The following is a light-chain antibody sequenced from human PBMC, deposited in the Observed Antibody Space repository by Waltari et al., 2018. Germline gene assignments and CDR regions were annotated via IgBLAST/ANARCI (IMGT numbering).Light chain of an antibody. J-gene: IGLJ3*02. V-gene: IGLV1-44*01. CDR2: SNN. Sequence: QSVLTQPPSESGTPGQRVTIPCSGSSSNIGRNNVTRYHQLPGTAPKRPIYSNNQRPSGVPDRFSGSKSGTSASLAISGLQSEDEADYYCAAWDDSLNGPNWVFGGGTKLTVL. CDR3: AAWDDSLNGPNWV. CDR1: SSNIGRNN.